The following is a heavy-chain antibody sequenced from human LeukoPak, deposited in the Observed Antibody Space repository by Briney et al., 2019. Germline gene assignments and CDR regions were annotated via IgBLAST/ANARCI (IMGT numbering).Heavy chain of an antibody. D-gene: IGHD3-16*02. CDR2: INHSGST. V-gene: IGHV4-34*01. CDR1: GGSFSGYY. CDR3: AREGVNYDYVWGSYRSYYFDY. J-gene: IGHJ4*02. Sequence: PSQTLSLTCAVYGGSFSGYYWSWIRQPPGKGLEWIGEINHSGSTNYNPSLKSRVTISVDTSKNQFSLKLSSVTAADTAVYYCAREGVNYDYVWGSYRSYYFDYWGQGTLVTVSS.